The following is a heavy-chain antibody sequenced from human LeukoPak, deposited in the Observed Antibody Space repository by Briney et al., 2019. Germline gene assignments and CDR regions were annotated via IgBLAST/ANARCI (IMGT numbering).Heavy chain of an antibody. V-gene: IGHV3-23*01. J-gene: IGHJ3*02. CDR2: ISGSGGST. CDR3: ARLGTYGAFDI. D-gene: IGHD1-14*01. CDR1: GFTFSSYA. Sequence: GGSLRLSCAASGFTFSSYAMSWVRQAPGKGLEWVSAISGSGGSTYYADSVKGRFTISRDNAKNSLYLQMNSLRAEDTAVYYCARLGTYGAFDIWGQGTMVTVSS.